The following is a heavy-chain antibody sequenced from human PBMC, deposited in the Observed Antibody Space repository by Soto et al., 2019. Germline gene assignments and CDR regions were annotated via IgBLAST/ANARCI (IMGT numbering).Heavy chain of an antibody. CDR3: ARDRAVVVPAPGLYYFDY. D-gene: IGHD2-2*01. CDR2: ISAYNGNT. V-gene: IGHV1-18*01. J-gene: IGHJ4*02. CDR1: GYTFTSYG. Sequence: ASVKVYCKAAGYTFTSYGSSWVRQTPGQGLEWMGWISAYNGNTNYAQKLQGRVTMTTDTSTSTAYMELRSLRSDDTAVYYCARDRAVVVPAPGLYYFDYWGQGTLVTVSS.